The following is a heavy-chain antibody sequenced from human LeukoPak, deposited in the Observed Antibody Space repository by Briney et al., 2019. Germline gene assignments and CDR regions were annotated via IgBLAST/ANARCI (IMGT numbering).Heavy chain of an antibody. V-gene: IGHV1-24*01. Sequence: ASVKVSCKVSGYTLTELSMHWVRQAPGKGLEWMGGFDPEDGETIYAQKFQGRVTMTEDTSTDTAYMELSSLRSDDTAMYYCATEHGARIRPQAGYYDYWGQGTLVTVSS. CDR2: FDPEDGET. CDR1: GYTLTELS. CDR3: ATEHGARIRPQAGYYDY. D-gene: IGHD4-17*01. J-gene: IGHJ4*02.